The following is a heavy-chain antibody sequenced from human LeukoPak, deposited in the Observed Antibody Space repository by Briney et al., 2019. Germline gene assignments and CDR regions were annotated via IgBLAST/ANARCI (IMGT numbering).Heavy chain of an antibody. CDR2: ISAYNGNT. J-gene: IGHJ6*03. CDR3: ARAGSSGYYYYYYMDV. D-gene: IGHD6-6*01. Sequence: ASVKVSCKASGYTFTSYGISWMRQAPGQGLEWMGRISAYNGNTNYAQKLQGRVTMTTDTSTSTAYMELRSLRSDDTAVYYCARAGSSGYYYYYYMDVWGKGTTVTVSS. CDR1: GYTFTSYG. V-gene: IGHV1-18*01.